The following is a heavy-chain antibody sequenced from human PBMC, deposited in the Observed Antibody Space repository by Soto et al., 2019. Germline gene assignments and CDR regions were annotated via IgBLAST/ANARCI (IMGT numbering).Heavy chain of an antibody. J-gene: IGHJ4*02. V-gene: IGHV3-48*01. CDR2: ISSSSSTI. Sequence: PGGSLRLSCAASGFTFSSYSMNWVRQAPGKGLEWVSYISSSSSTIYYADSVKGRFTISRDNAKNSLYLQMNSLRAEDTAVYYCARARPAYFDYWGQGTLVTVSS. D-gene: IGHD6-6*01. CDR3: ARARPAYFDY. CDR1: GFTFSSYS.